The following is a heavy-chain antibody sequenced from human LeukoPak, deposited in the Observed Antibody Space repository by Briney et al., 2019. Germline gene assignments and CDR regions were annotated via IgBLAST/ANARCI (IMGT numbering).Heavy chain of an antibody. CDR1: GGSISSYY. V-gene: IGHV4-59*01. Sequence: PSETLSLTCTVSGGSISSYYWTWIRQPPGKGLEWIGYIYYSGTTNYNPSLKSRVTISVDTSKNQFSLKLSSVTAADTAVYYCARGVYIAAAQYGYWGQGTLVTVSS. J-gene: IGHJ4*02. D-gene: IGHD6-13*01. CDR2: IYYSGTT. CDR3: ARGVYIAAAQYGY.